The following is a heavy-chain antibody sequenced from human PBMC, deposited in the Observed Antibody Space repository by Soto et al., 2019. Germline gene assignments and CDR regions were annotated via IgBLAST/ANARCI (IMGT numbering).Heavy chain of an antibody. D-gene: IGHD3-3*01. CDR1: GFAFSSYG. J-gene: IGHJ3*02. Sequence: QVQLVESGGGVVQPGRSLRLSCAASGFAFSSYGMHWVRQAPGKGLEWVAVIWYDGSNKYYADSVKGRFTISRDNSKNTLYLQMNSLRAEDTAVYYCARGGNVLRFLEWLPNDAFDIWGQGTMVTVSS. CDR2: IWYDGSNK. V-gene: IGHV3-33*01. CDR3: ARGGNVLRFLEWLPNDAFDI.